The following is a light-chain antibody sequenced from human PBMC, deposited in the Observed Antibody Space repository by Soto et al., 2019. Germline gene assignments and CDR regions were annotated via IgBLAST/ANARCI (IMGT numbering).Light chain of an antibody. CDR3: QSYDSSLSGYVV. J-gene: IGLJ2*01. CDR2: GNS. Sequence: QSVLTQPPSVSGAPGQRVTISCTGSSSNIGAGYDVHWYQQLPETAPKLLIYGNSNRPSRVPDRFSGSKSGTSASLAITGLQADDEAYDYCQSYDSSLSGYVVFGGGTKLTVL. V-gene: IGLV1-40*01. CDR1: SSNIGAGYD.